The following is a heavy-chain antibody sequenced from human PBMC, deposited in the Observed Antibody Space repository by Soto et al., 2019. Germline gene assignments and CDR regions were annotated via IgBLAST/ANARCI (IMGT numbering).Heavy chain of an antibody. CDR1: GYPFSNYA. V-gene: IGHV1-3*05. D-gene: IGHD2-2*01. Sequence: QVQLVQSGAEEKKPGASVKVSCKASGYPFSNYAMHWVRQAPGPGLEWMGWINAGNGNSKYSQKFQGRVTITRDTSANTAYMELDSLRSEDTAVSYCATSTYCSSFTCYQWYGMDVWGQGTTVTVSS. CDR3: ATSTYCSSFTCYQWYGMDV. CDR2: INAGNGNS. J-gene: IGHJ6*02.